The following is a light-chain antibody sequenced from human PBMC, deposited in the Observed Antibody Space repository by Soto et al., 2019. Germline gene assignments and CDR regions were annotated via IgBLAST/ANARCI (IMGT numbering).Light chain of an antibody. CDR3: QSSDSSMRGYV. V-gene: IGLV1-40*01. CDR1: SSNIGAGYD. Sequence: QSVLTQPPSVSGAPGQRGSISCTGSSSNIGAGYDVHWYQQPPGTAPKLLIYVNTNRPSGVPDRFSGSKSGTSASLAITGLQAEHEADYYCQSSDSSMRGYVFGTGTKVTV. CDR2: VNT. J-gene: IGLJ1*01.